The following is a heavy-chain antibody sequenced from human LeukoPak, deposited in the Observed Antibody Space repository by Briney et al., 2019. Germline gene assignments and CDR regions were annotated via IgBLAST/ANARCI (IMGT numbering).Heavy chain of an antibody. Sequence: SETLSLTRTVSGGSISSYYWSWIRQPPGKGLEWIGYIYYSGSTNYNPSIKSRVTISVDTSKNQFSLKLSSVTAADTAVYYCASGGQLGGYSYAVDYWGQGTLVTVSS. J-gene: IGHJ4*02. V-gene: IGHV4-59*08. D-gene: IGHD5-18*01. CDR2: IYYSGST. CDR1: GGSISSYY. CDR3: ASGGQLGGYSYAVDY.